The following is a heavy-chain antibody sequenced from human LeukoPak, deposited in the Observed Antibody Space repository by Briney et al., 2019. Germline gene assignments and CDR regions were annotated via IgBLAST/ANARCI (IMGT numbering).Heavy chain of an antibody. Sequence: VSLRRSSAAPGFALSNYWMHGVRPAPGKGLVWVSRINADVMSAPYTDSVKGRVTISRYNAKNTLYLQMNSLRAERTAMYYCARDYGRSRDYGMDVWGQGTTVTVSS. J-gene: IGHJ6*02. V-gene: IGHV3-74*01. CDR3: ARDYGRSRDYGMDV. CDR1: GFALSNYW. D-gene: IGHD3-10*01. CDR2: INADVMSA.